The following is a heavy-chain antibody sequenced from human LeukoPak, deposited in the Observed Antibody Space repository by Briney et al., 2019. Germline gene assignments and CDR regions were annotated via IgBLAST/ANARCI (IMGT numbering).Heavy chain of an antibody. Sequence: GRSLRLSCAASGFTFSSYGMHWVRQAPGKGLEWVAVIWYDGSNKYYADSVKGRFTISRDNSKNTLYLQMNSLRAEDTAVYYCAREARDQWLKKPSDYFDYWGQGTLVTVSS. J-gene: IGHJ4*02. D-gene: IGHD6-19*01. CDR3: AREARDQWLKKPSDYFDY. CDR2: IWYDGSNK. CDR1: GFTFSSYG. V-gene: IGHV3-33*01.